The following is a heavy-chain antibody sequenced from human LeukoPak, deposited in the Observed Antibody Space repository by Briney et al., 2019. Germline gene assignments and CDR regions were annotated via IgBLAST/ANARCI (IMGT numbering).Heavy chain of an antibody. CDR3: ARQCGPNYYYYGMDV. D-gene: IGHD2-21*01. CDR1: GGSISSSSYY. CDR2: IYYSGST. J-gene: IGHJ6*02. Sequence: SETLSLTCTVSGGSISSSSYYWGWIRQPPGKGLEWIGSIYYSGSTYYNPSLKSRVTISADTSKNQFSLKLSSVTAADTAVYYCARQCGPNYYYYGMDVWGQGTTVTVSS. V-gene: IGHV4-39*01.